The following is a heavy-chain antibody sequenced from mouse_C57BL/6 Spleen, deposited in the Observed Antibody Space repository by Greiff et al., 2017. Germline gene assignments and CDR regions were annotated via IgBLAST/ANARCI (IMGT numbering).Heavy chain of an antibody. J-gene: IGHJ3*01. V-gene: IGHV1-62-2*01. D-gene: IGHD2-1*01. CDR3: ARHENYGNLAWFAY. CDR1: GYTFTEYT. Sequence: VKLMESGAELVKPGASVKLSCKASGYTFTEYTIHWVKQRSGQGLEWIGWFYPGSGSIKYNEKFKDKVTLTADKSSSTVYMELSRLTSEDSAVYFCARHENYGNLAWFAYWGQGTLVTVSA. CDR2: FYPGSGSI.